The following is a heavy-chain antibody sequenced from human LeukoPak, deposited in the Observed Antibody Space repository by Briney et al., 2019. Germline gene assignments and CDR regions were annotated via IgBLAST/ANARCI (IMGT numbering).Heavy chain of an antibody. J-gene: IGHJ5*02. V-gene: IGHV4-59*01. Sequence: GSLRLSCAASGFTFSSYGMSWVRQAPGKGLEWIGNIYYSGSTYYNPSLKSRVTISVDTSKNQFSLKLSSVTAADTAVYYCARGIGGAWSFPPLNWFDPWGQGTLVTVSS. CDR1: GFTFSSYG. D-gene: IGHD3-10*01. CDR2: IYYSGST. CDR3: ARGIGGAWSFPPLNWFDP.